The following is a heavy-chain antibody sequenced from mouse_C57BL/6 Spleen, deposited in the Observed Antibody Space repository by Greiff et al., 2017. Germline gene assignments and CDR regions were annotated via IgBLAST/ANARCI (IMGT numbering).Heavy chain of an antibody. CDR1: GFNIKDDY. CDR3: TQYYGSSHWYFDV. Sequence: VQLQQSGAELVRPGASVKLSCTASGFNIKDDYMHWVKQRPEQGLEWIGWIDPENGDPEYASKFQGKATITADTSSNTAYLQLSSLTSEGTAVYYGTQYYGSSHWYFDVWGTGTTVTVSS. J-gene: IGHJ1*03. D-gene: IGHD1-1*01. V-gene: IGHV14-4*01. CDR2: IDPENGDP.